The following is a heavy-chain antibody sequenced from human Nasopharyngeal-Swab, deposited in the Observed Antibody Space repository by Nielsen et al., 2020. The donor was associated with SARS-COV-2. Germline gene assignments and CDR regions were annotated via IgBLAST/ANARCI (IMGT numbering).Heavy chain of an antibody. CDR3: AKDYNSVGWGSNKIYYMDV. Sequence: GESLKISCAASGFTFSSYAMSWVRQAPGKGLERVSAISGSGGSTYYADSVKGRFTISRDNSKNTLYLQMNSLRAEDTAVYYCAKDYNSVGWGSNKIYYMDVWGKGTTVTVSS. CDR1: GFTFSSYA. V-gene: IGHV3-23*01. CDR2: ISGSGGST. D-gene: IGHD3-16*01. J-gene: IGHJ6*03.